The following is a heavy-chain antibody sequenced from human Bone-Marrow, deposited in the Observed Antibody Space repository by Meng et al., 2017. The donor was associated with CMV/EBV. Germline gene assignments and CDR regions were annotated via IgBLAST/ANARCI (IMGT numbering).Heavy chain of an antibody. CDR1: GFTSPTYE. Sequence: GGSMRLSCTASGFTSPTYEMNWVSQAPGNGLEWISYISPSGRTVYYAGSVKGRFTMSRDNTKNSLYLQMVSLRADDTAVYYCEGHKDDFLRGRFDYWGQGTLVTVSS. V-gene: IGHV3-48*03. CDR3: EGHKDDFLRGRFDY. J-gene: IGHJ4*02. D-gene: IGHD3-3*01. CDR2: ISPSGRTV.